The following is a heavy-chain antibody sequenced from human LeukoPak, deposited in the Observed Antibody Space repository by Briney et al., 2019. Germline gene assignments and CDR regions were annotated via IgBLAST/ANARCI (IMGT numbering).Heavy chain of an antibody. CDR3: VRGTWFDP. V-gene: IGHV3-53*01. CDR1: GFTVSNYY. D-gene: IGHD1-1*01. Sequence: GGSLRLSCAASGFTVSNYYMSWGCQAPGKGLEWVSVLYSGGTTHYADSVKGRFTISRDNSKNTLFLQMDSLRPEDTAVYYCVRGTWFDPWGQGTLVTVSS. J-gene: IGHJ5*02. CDR2: LYSGGTT.